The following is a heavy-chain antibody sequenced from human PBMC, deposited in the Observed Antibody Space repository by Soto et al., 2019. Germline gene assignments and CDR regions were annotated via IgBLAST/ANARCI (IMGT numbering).Heavy chain of an antibody. CDR3: ARGVATIGP. D-gene: IGHD5-12*01. J-gene: IGHJ5*02. CDR2: IYYSGST. Sequence: SETLSLTCTVSGDSISSYYWSWIPQPPGKGLEWIGYIYYSGSTNYNPSLKSRVTISVDTPKNQFSLKLTSVTAADTAVYYCARGVATIGPWGQGTLVTLSS. V-gene: IGHV4-59*01. CDR1: GDSISSYY.